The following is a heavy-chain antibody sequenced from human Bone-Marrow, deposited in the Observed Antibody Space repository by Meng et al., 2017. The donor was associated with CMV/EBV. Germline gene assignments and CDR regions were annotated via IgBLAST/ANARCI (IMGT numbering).Heavy chain of an antibody. CDR3: ARILRGDFWSGYYYYYYGMDV. V-gene: IGHV3-7*01. CDR1: GFTFSRYW. Sequence: GESLKISCAASGFTFSRYWMTWVRQAPGKGLEWVANIKQDGSEKYYVDSVKGRFTISRDNAKKSLNLQMNSLRAEDTAVYYCARILRGDFWSGYYYYYYGMDVWGQGTTVTVSS. CDR2: IKQDGSEK. J-gene: IGHJ6*02. D-gene: IGHD3-3*01.